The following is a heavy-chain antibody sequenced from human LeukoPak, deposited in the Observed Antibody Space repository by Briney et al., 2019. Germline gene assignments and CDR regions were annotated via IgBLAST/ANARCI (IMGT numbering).Heavy chain of an antibody. CDR1: GGTFSSYA. CDR2: IIPIFGTA. D-gene: IGHD3-22*01. Sequence: PVKVSCKASGGTFSSYAISWVRQAPGQGLEWMGGIIPIFGTANYAQKFQGRVTITADESTSTAYMELSSLRSEDTAVYYCARWKRSGYYFDYWGQGTLVTVSS. V-gene: IGHV1-69*13. CDR3: ARWKRSGYYFDY. J-gene: IGHJ4*02.